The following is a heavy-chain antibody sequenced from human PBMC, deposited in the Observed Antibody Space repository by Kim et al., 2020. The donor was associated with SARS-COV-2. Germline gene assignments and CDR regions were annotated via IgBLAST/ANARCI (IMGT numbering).Heavy chain of an antibody. V-gene: IGHV3-9*01. D-gene: IGHD2-15*01. Sequence: KGRFTISRDNAKNSLYLQMNSLRAEDTALYYCAKGPRVVVAAKAGYYFDYWGQGTLVTVSS. J-gene: IGHJ4*02. CDR3: AKGPRVVVAAKAGYYFDY.